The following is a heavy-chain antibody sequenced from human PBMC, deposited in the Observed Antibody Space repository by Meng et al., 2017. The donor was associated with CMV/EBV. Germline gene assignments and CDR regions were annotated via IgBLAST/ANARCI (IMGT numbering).Heavy chain of an antibody. CDR1: GGSISSYY. J-gene: IGHJ5*02. Sequence: SETLSLTCTVSGGSISSYYWSWIRQPPGKGLEWIGYIYYSGSTYYNPSLKSRVTISVDTSKNQFSLKLSSVTAADTAVYYCARFTISYNWFDPWGQGTLVTVSS. CDR2: IYYSGST. CDR3: ARFTISYNWFDP. D-gene: IGHD3-3*01. V-gene: IGHV4-59*04.